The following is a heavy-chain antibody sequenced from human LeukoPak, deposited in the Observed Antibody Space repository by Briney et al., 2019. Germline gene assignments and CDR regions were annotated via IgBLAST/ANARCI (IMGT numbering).Heavy chain of an antibody. Sequence: ASVKVSCKASGYTFTSYGISWVRQAPGQGLEWMGWISAYNGNTNYAQKLQGRVTMTTDTSTSTAYMELRSLRSDDTAVYFCAKVREVGTNIEVVVVDISGAFDMWGQGTKVTVSS. D-gene: IGHD2-15*01. V-gene: IGHV1-18*01. CDR1: GYTFTSYG. J-gene: IGHJ3*02. CDR2: ISAYNGNT. CDR3: AKVREVGTNIEVVVVDISGAFDM.